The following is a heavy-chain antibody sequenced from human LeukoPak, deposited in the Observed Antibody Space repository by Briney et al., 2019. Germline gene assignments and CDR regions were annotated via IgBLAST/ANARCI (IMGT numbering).Heavy chain of an antibody. V-gene: IGHV1-8*03. Sequence: ASVKVSCKASGYTFTSYDINWVRQATGQGLEWMGWMNPNSGNTGYAQKFQGKVTITRNTSISTAYMELSSLRSEDTAVYYCARVGTGTRSFDYWGQGTLVTVSS. CDR3: ARVGTGTRSFDY. CDR2: MNPNSGNT. CDR1: GYTFTSYD. J-gene: IGHJ4*02. D-gene: IGHD1/OR15-1a*01.